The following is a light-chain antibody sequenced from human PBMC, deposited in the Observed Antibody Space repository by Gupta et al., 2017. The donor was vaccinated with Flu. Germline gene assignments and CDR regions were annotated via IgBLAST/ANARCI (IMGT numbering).Light chain of an antibody. CDR1: QSLLKSNGSNY. Sequence: DIVMTQSPLSLPVAPGEPASISCRSSQSLLKSNGSNYLDWYLQRPGRSPQLLIYLASHRASGVPDRFTGSGSGTDFKLKISRVEAEDVGVYYCMQSQQGLTFGGGTKMEIK. CDR3: MQSQQGLT. J-gene: IGKJ4*01. CDR2: LAS. V-gene: IGKV2-28*01.